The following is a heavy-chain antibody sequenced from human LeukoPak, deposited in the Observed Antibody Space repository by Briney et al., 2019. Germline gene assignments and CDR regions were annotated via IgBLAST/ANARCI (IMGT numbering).Heavy chain of an antibody. CDR2: FDPEDGET. J-gene: IGHJ4*02. CDR1: GYTLTELS. D-gene: IGHD3-22*01. CDR3: ATALGSYYYDSSGYYNY. Sequence: ASVKVSCKVSGYTLTELSMYWVRQAPGKGLEWMGGFDPEDGETIYAQKFQGRVTMTEDTSTDTAYMELSSLRSEDTAVYYCATALGSYYYDSSGYYNYWGQGTLVTVSS. V-gene: IGHV1-24*01.